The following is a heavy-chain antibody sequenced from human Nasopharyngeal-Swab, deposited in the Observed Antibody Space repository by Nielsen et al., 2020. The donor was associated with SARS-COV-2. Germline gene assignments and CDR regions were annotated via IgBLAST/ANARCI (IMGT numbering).Heavy chain of an antibody. CDR3: ARDPRGLWDSYGMDV. V-gene: IGHV3-23*01. J-gene: IGHJ6*02. CDR1: GFTFSSYA. D-gene: IGHD1-26*01. CDR2: ISGSGGST. Sequence: GGSLRLSCAASGFTFSSYAMSWVRQAPGKGLEWVSAISGSGGSTYYADSVKGRFTISRDNSKNTLYLQMNSLRAEDTAVYYCARDPRGLWDSYGMDVWGQGTTVTVSS.